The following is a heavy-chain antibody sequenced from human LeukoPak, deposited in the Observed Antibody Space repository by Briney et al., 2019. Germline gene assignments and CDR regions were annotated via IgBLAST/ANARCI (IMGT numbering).Heavy chain of an antibody. V-gene: IGHV3-21*01. Sequence: GGSLRLSCAASGFTFSSYSMNWVRQAPGKGLEWVSSISSSSYIYYADSVKGRFTISRDNAKNSLYLQMNSLRAEDTAVYYCARGRGDLHFDYWGQGTLVTVSS. CDR1: GFTFSSYS. CDR2: ISSSSYI. CDR3: ARGRGDLHFDY. D-gene: IGHD2-21*02. J-gene: IGHJ4*02.